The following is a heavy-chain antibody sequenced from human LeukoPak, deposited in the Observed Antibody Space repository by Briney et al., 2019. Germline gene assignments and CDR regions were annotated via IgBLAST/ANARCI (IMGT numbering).Heavy chain of an antibody. CDR2: ISSSGSTI. V-gene: IGHV3-48*03. CDR3: ARDSDCSSTSCLDY. CDR1: GFTFSSYE. Sequence: PGGSLRLSCAASGFTFSSYEMNWVRQAPGKGLEWVSYISSSGSTIYYADSVKGRFTISRDNSKNTLYLQMNSLRAEDTAVYYCARDSDCSSTSCLDYWGQGTLVTVSS. D-gene: IGHD2-2*01. J-gene: IGHJ4*02.